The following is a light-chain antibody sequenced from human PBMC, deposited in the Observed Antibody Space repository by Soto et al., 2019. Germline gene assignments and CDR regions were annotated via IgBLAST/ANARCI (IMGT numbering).Light chain of an antibody. J-gene: IGLJ1*01. Sequence: QSVLTQPPSASGSPGQSVTISCTGTSGVSWYQQHPGKAPKLLIYEVTKRPSGVPDRFSGSKSGNTASLTISWLQAEDEAYYYCNSYTSASTDVFGTGTKVTVL. CDR2: EVT. V-gene: IGLV2-8*01. CDR3: NSYTSASTDV. CDR1: SG.